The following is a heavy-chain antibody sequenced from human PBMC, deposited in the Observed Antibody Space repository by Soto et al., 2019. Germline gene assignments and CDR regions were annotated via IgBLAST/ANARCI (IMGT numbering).Heavy chain of an antibody. CDR1: GYSFTSYW. CDR2: IDPSDSYT. CDR3: ARHIMPLGNRSSTSSNWLDP. J-gene: IGHJ5*02. V-gene: IGHV5-10-1*01. Sequence: GESMKIYCKGSGYSFTSYWISWVRQMPGKGLEWMWRIDPSDSYTNYSPSFQGHVTISADKSISTAYLQWSSLKASDTAMYYCARHIMPLGNRSSTSSNWLDPWGQGTLVTVSS. D-gene: IGHD2-2*01.